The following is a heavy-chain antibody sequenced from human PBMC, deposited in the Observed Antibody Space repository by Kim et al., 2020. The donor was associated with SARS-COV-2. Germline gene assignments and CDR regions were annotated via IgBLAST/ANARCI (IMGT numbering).Heavy chain of an antibody. V-gene: IGHV3-15*01. D-gene: IGHD2-15*01. CDR2: IKSKTDGGTT. Sequence: GGSLRLSCAASGFTFSNAWMSWVRQAPGKGLEWVGRIKSKTDGGTTYYAAPVKGRFTISRDDSKNTLYLQMNSLKTEDTAVYYCTTATLRGYAFDIWGQGTMVTVSS. CDR3: TTATLRGYAFDI. J-gene: IGHJ3*02. CDR1: GFTFSNAW.